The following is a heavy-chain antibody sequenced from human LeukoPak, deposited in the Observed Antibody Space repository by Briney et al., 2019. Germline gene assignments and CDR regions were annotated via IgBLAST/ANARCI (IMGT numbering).Heavy chain of an antibody. CDR2: IYYSGGT. CDR3: ARGIAAAGLDY. V-gene: IGHV4-39*07. D-gene: IGHD6-13*01. Sequence: SETLSLTCTVSGGSISSSNYYWGWIRQPPGKGLEWIGSIYYSGGTYYNPSLKSRVTILVDTSKNQFSLKVNSVTAADTAVFYCARGIAAAGLDYWGQGTLVTVSS. J-gene: IGHJ4*02. CDR1: GGSISSSNYY.